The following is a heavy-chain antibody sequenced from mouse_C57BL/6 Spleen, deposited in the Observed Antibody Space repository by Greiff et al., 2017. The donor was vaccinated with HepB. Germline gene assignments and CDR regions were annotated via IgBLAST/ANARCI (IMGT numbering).Heavy chain of an antibody. CDR3: ARSTMVTTVYYYAMDY. Sequence: VQLQQSGPELVKPGASVKISCKASGYTFTDYYMNWVKQSHGKSLEWIGDINPNNGGTSYNQKFKGKATLTVDKSSSTAYMELRSLTSEDSAVYYCARSTMVTTVYYYAMDYWGQGTSVTVSS. CDR2: INPNNGGT. V-gene: IGHV1-26*01. CDR1: GYTFTDYY. D-gene: IGHD2-2*01. J-gene: IGHJ4*01.